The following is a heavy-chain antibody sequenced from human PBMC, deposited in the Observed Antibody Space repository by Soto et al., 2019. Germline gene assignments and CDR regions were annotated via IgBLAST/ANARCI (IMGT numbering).Heavy chain of an antibody. CDR1: GYTFTSYA. CDR2: INTNTGNP. V-gene: IGHV7-4-1*02. Sequence: ASVKVSCKASGYTFTSYAMNWVRQAPGQGLEWMGWINTNTGNPTYAQGFTGRFVFSLDTSVSTAYLQISSLKAEDTAVYYCARDLDEGSSSEGAHDAFDIWGQGTMVTVSS. J-gene: IGHJ3*02. CDR3: ARDLDEGSSSEGAHDAFDI. D-gene: IGHD6-6*01.